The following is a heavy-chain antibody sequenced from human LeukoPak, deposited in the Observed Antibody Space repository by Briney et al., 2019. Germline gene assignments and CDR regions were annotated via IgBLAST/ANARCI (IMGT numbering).Heavy chain of an antibody. Sequence: GGSLRLSCVASGFTFSSYGMHWARQAPGKGLEWVAVISYDGSNKYYADSVKGRFTISRDNSKNTLYLQMNSLRAEDTAVYYCAKDQRTVAIYYYGMDVWGQGTTVTVSS. J-gene: IGHJ6*02. D-gene: IGHD6-25*01. CDR1: GFTFSSYG. CDR2: ISYDGSNK. CDR3: AKDQRTVAIYYYGMDV. V-gene: IGHV3-30*18.